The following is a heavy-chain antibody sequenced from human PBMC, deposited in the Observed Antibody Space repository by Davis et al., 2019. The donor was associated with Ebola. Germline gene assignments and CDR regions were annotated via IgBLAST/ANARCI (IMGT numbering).Heavy chain of an antibody. CDR1: AGTFSSYT. J-gene: IGHJ4*02. CDR2: INPSGGDT. V-gene: IGHV1-46*03. D-gene: IGHD5-18*01. CDR3: ARDLYVDRIMVPDY. Sequence: ASAQVSCKASAGTFSSYTISRVRQAPGQGLEWMGTINPSGGDTSYAQKFQGRVTMTRDTSTRTVYMDLSSLRSEDTAVYYCARDLYVDRIMVPDYWGQGTLVTVSS.